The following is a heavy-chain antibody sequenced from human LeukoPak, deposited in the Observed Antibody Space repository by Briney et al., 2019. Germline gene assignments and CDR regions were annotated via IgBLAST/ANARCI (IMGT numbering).Heavy chain of an antibody. CDR2: TADDGT. Sequence: PGGSLRLSCAASGFTFNDFAMTWVRQAPGKGLDSSSTTADDGTYYADSSNGRLNISKNNSKNMLYLQLNSQRADDTAMYYCAMNLGAFDVRGHGTMVTVSS. CDR1: GFTFNDFA. CDR3: AMNLGAFDV. V-gene: IGHV3-23*01. D-gene: IGHD3-16*01. J-gene: IGHJ3*01.